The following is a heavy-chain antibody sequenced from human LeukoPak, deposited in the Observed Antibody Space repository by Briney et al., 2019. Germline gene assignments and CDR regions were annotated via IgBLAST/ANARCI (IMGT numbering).Heavy chain of an antibody. Sequence: SVKASCKASGGTFSSYAISWVRQAPGQGLEWMGGIIPIFGTANYAQKFQGRVTITTDESTSTAYMELSSLRSEDTAVYYCAREYYYDSSGSRLGLFDYWGQGTLVTVSS. CDR3: AREYYYDSSGSRLGLFDY. V-gene: IGHV1-69*05. J-gene: IGHJ4*02. D-gene: IGHD3-22*01. CDR1: GGTFSSYA. CDR2: IIPIFGTA.